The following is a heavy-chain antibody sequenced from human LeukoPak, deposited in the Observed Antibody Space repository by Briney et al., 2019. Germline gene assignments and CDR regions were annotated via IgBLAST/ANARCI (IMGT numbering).Heavy chain of an antibody. CDR1: GFTFSSYS. Sequence: GGSLRLSCAASGFTFSSYSMNGVRQAPGKGVEWVSSISSSSSYIFYADSVKGRFTISRDNAKNSLYLQMNSLRAEDTAVYYCARDQGIIASPFAPWGQGTLVTVSS. V-gene: IGHV3-21*01. J-gene: IGHJ5*02. D-gene: IGHD3-10*01. CDR3: ARDQGIIASPFAP. CDR2: ISSSSSYI.